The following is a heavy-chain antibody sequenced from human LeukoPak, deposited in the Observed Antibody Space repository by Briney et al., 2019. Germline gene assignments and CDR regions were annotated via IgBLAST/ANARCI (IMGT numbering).Heavy chain of an antibody. Sequence: SVKVSCKASGGTFSSYAISWVRQAPGQGLEWMGGIIPIFGTANYAQKFQGRVTITADESTSTAYIELSSLRSEDTAVYYCARSEAEDDAFDIWGQGTMVTVSP. V-gene: IGHV1-69*01. J-gene: IGHJ3*02. CDR1: GGTFSSYA. CDR2: IIPIFGTA. CDR3: ARSEAEDDAFDI.